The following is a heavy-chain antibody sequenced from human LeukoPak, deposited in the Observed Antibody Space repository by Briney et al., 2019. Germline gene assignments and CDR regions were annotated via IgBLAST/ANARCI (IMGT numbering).Heavy chain of an antibody. V-gene: IGHV5-51*01. D-gene: IGHD2-2*01. CDR1: GYSFTSYW. CDR3: ARLEDIVVVPAAMPSYYFDY. J-gene: IGHJ4*02. Sequence: GESLKISCKGSGYSFTSYWIGWVRQMPGKGPEWMGIIYPGDSDTRYSPSFQGQVTISADKSISTAYLQWSSLKASDTAMYYCARLEDIVVVPAAMPSYYFDYWGQGTLVTVSS. CDR2: IYPGDSDT.